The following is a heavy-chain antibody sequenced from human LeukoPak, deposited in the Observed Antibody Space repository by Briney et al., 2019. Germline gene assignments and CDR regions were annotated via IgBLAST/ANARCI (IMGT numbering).Heavy chain of an antibody. CDR3: AKDSRVGGKGSSGWYADY. CDR2: ISGSGGST. CDR1: GFTFSSYA. J-gene: IGHJ4*02. V-gene: IGHV3-23*01. D-gene: IGHD6-19*01. Sequence: GGSVRLSCAASGFTFSSYAMSWVRQVPGKGLEWVSAISGSGGSTYYADSVKGRFTISRDNSKNTLYLQMNSLRAEDTAVYYCAKDSRVGGKGSSGWYADYWGQGTLVTVSS.